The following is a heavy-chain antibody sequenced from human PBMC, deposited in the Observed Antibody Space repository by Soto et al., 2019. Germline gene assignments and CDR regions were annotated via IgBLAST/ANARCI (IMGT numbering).Heavy chain of an antibody. Sequence: QPGGSLRLSCAASGFTFSSYAMHWVRQAPGKGLEWVAVISYDGSNKYYADSVKGRFTISRDNSKNTLYLQMNSLRAEDTAVYYCARETATTYFYYYGMDVWGQGTTVTVSS. CDR1: GFTFSSYA. CDR2: ISYDGSNK. J-gene: IGHJ6*02. V-gene: IGHV3-30-3*01. D-gene: IGHD6-25*01. CDR3: ARETATTYFYYYGMDV.